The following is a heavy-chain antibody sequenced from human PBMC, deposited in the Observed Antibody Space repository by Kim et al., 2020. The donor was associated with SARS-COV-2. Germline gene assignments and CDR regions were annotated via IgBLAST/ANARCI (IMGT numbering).Heavy chain of an antibody. D-gene: IGHD1-26*01. J-gene: IGHJ1*01. V-gene: IGHV3-74*01. Sequence: GGSLRLSCAASGFTFSDYWMHWVRQAPGKGLVWVSRINSDGSATTYADSVKGRFAISRDNAKNTLSLQMNSLRAEDTAVYYCVLNMVGTTAHWGQDALVT. CDR1: GFTFSDYW. CDR2: INSDGSAT. CDR3: VLNMVGTTAH.